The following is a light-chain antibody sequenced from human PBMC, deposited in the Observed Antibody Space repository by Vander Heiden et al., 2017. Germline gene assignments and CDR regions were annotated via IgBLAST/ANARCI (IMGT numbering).Light chain of an antibody. V-gene: IGLV7-46*01. Sequence: QAVVTQEPSLTVSPGGTVTLTCGSSTGAVTSGHYPYWFQQKPGHAPRTLIYDTSNTHASTPARFAGSRRGGKAALTLAGAQAEDEDEYYSSPSYSGAWVFGGGTKLTVL. CDR1: TGAVTSGHY. CDR3: SPSYSGAWV. J-gene: IGLJ3*02. CDR2: DTS.